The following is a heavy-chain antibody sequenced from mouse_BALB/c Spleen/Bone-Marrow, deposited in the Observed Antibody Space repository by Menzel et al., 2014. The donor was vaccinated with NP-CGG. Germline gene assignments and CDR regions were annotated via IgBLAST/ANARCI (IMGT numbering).Heavy chain of an antibody. Sequence: VHLVESGPGLVAPSQSLSITCTVSGFSLTSNGVSWVRQPPGKGLEWLGVIWGDGSTKYHSALISRLGISKDNSKSRVFLKLNSLHTDDTATYYCAKPEDGYAMDYWGQGTSVTVSS. V-gene: IGHV2-3*01. CDR3: AKPEDGYAMDY. J-gene: IGHJ4*01. CDR2: IWGDGST. D-gene: IGHD2-3*01. CDR1: GFSLTSNG.